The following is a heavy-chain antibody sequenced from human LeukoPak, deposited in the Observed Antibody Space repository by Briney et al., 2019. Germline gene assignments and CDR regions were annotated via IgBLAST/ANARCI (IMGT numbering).Heavy chain of an antibody. V-gene: IGHV3-53*05. CDR1: GFTVSSNY. CDR2: IYGGGST. CDR3: AKEGVAAAADY. Sequence: GGSLRLSCAASGFTVSSNYMSWVRQAPGKGLEWVSVIYGGGSTYYADSVKGRFTISRDNSKNTLYLQMNSLRAEDTAVYYCAKEGVAAAADYWGQGTLVTVSS. J-gene: IGHJ4*02. D-gene: IGHD6-13*01.